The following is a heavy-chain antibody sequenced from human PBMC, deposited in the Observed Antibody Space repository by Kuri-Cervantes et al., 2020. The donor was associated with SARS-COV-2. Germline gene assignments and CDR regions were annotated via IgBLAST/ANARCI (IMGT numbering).Heavy chain of an antibody. Sequence: ASVKVSCTASGYTFTSYDINWVRQATGQGLEWMGWMNPNSGNTGYAQKFQGRVTITRNTSISTAYMELSSLRSEDTAVYYCARQRVYCSSTSCYGRGWFDPWGQGTLVTDSS. V-gene: IGHV1-8*03. CDR2: MNPNSGNT. CDR3: ARQRVYCSSTSCYGRGWFDP. D-gene: IGHD2-2*01. CDR1: GYTFTSYD. J-gene: IGHJ5*02.